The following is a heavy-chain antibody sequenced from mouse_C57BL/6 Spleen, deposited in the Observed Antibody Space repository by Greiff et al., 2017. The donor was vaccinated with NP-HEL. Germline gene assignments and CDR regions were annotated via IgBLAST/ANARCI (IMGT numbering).Heavy chain of an antibody. J-gene: IGHJ2*01. CDR3: ATLYSEIDY. CDR1: GYTFTDYY. CDR2: INPYNGGT. Sequence: EVKLQQSGPVLVKPGASVKMSCKASGYTFTDYYMNWVKQSHGKSLEWIGVINPYNGGTSYNQKFKGKATLTVDKSSSTAYMELNSLTSEDSAVYYCATLYSEIDYWGQGTTLTVSS. V-gene: IGHV1-19*01. D-gene: IGHD2-12*01.